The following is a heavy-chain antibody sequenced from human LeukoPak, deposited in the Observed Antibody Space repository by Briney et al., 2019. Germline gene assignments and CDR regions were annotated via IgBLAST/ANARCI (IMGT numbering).Heavy chain of an antibody. CDR1: GFTLSSYA. J-gene: IGHJ4*02. Sequence: RSLRLSCAASGFTLSSYAMHWVRQAPGQGLEWVAVISYDGSNKYYADSVKGRFTISRDNSKNTLYLQMNSLRAEDTAVYYCARGLDYGDYGTLDYWGQGTLVTVSS. D-gene: IGHD4-17*01. CDR2: ISYDGSNK. CDR3: ARGLDYGDYGTLDY. V-gene: IGHV3-30-3*01.